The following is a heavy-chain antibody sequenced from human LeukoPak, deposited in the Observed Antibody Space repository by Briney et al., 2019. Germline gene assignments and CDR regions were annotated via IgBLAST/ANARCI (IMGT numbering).Heavy chain of an antibody. CDR1: GDSASSNSAA. CDR3: ARAGDLDFDY. V-gene: IGHV6-1*01. Sequence: SQTLSLTCAISGDSASSNSAAWNWIRQSPSRGLEWLGRTYYRSKWNNDYAVSVKSRIIINPDTSKNHFSLQLNSVTPEDTAVYYCARAGDLDFDYWGQETLVTVSS. CDR2: TYYRSKWNN. J-gene: IGHJ4*02.